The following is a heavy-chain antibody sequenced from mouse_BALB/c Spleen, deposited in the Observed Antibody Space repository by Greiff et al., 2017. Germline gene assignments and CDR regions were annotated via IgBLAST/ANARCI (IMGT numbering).Heavy chain of an antibody. CDR1: GYTFTDYA. J-gene: IGHJ4*01. V-gene: IGHV1-67*01. CDR3: ARGGYGNYEAMDY. CDR2: ISTYYGNT. D-gene: IGHD2-10*02. Sequence: VQLQQSGPELVRPGVSVKISCKGSGYTFTDYAMHWVKQSHAKSLEWIGVISTYYGNTNYNQKFKGKATMTVDKSSSTAYMELARLTSEDSAIYYCARGGYGNYEAMDYWGQGTSVTVSS.